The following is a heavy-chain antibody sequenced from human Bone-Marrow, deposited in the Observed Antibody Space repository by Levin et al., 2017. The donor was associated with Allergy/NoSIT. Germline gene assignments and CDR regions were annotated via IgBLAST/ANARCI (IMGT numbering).Heavy chain of an antibody. CDR3: AKSVGWFDP. CDR2: ISAFGGSI. V-gene: IGHV3-23*01. CDR1: GFTFSSYA. J-gene: IGHJ5*02. D-gene: IGHD2-15*01. Sequence: GGSLRLSCAAPGFTFSSYAMSWVRQAPGKGLEWVSLISAFGGSIYYADSVKGRFTISRDNSKNTLYLQMNSLRVADTAVYYCAKSVGWFDPWGQGTLVTVSS.